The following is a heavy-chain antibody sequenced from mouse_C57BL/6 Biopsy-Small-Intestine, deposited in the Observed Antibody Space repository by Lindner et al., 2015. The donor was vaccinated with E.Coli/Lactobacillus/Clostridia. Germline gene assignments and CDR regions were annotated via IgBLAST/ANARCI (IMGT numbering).Heavy chain of an antibody. J-gene: IGHJ4*01. CDR2: IYPGDGDT. Sequence: VQLQESGPELVKPGASVKISCKASGYAFSSPWMNWVKQRPGKGLEWIGRIYPGDGDTNYNGKFKGKATLTADKSSSTAYMQLSSLTSEDSAVYFCARRGSSHAMDYWGQGTSVTVSS. V-gene: IGHV1-82*01. CDR3: ARRGSSHAMDY. CDR1: GYAFSSPW.